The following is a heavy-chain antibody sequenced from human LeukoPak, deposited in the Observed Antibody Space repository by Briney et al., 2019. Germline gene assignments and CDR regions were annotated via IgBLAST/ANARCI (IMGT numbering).Heavy chain of an antibody. D-gene: IGHD2-2*02. V-gene: IGHV1-69*13. CDR2: IIPIFGTA. Sequence: GASVKVSCKASGGTFSSYAISWVRQAPGQGLEWMGGIIPIFGTANYAQKFQGRVTITADESTSTAYMELSSLRSEDTAVYYCAREAVPAAIIYYDRDVWGKGTTVTVSS. CDR3: AREAVPAAIIYYDRDV. J-gene: IGHJ6*03. CDR1: GGTFSSYA.